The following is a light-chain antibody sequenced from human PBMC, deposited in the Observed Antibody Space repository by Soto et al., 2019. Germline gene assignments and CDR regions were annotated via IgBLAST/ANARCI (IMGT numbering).Light chain of an antibody. CDR2: AAS. V-gene: IGKV1-39*01. CDR3: QQYHSYSWT. Sequence: DIQMTQSPSSLTAFVGDRVTITCRASQSISSYLNWYQQKPGKAPKLLIYAASSLQSGVPSRFSGSGSGTDFTLTISSLQPDDFATYYCQQYHSYSWTFGQGPRWIS. CDR1: QSISSY. J-gene: IGKJ1*01.